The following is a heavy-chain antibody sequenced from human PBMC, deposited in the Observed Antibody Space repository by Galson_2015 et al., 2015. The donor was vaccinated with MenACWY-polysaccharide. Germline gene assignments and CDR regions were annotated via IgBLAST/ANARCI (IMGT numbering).Heavy chain of an antibody. Sequence: SLRLSCAASGITFNSYTMSWVRQAPGKGLEWVSGISGSGASTYYADSVKGRFTISRDNSRNTLYLQMNSPRAEDTAIYYCANPGLSTGRTSDVDFWGQGTLVTVSS. D-gene: IGHD1-14*01. J-gene: IGHJ4*02. CDR1: GITFNSYT. CDR3: ANPGLSTGRTSDVDF. V-gene: IGHV3-23*01. CDR2: ISGSGAST.